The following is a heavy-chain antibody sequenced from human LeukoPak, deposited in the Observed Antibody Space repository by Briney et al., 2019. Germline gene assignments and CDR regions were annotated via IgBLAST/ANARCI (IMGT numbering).Heavy chain of an antibody. CDR1: GYTFTGYY. J-gene: IGHJ5*02. Sequence: GASVKVSCKASGYTFTGYYMHWVRQAPGQGLEWIGRINPNSGGTNYAQKFQGRVTMTRDTSISTAYMELSRLRSDDTAVYYCARDHPYDFWSGCHYNWFDPWGQGTLVTVSS. CDR2: INPNSGGT. V-gene: IGHV1-2*06. CDR3: ARDHPYDFWSGCHYNWFDP. D-gene: IGHD3-3*01.